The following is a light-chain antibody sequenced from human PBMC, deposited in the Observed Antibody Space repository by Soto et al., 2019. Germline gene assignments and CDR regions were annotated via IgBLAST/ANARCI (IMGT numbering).Light chain of an antibody. J-gene: IGKJ4*01. CDR1: QSITSSY. CDR2: GAS. Sequence: EIVLTQSPGTLSLSPGERATLSCRDSQSITSSYLAWYQQKPGQAPRLLISGASSRATGIPDRFSGSGSGTDFTLTISRLEPEDFAVYYCQQYSTSRLTFGEGTKVEIK. V-gene: IGKV3-20*01. CDR3: QQYSTSRLT.